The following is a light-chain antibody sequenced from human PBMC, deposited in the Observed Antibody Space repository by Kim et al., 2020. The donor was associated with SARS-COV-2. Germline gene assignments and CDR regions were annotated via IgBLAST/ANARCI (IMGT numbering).Light chain of an antibody. CDR3: QQAHSFPVT. CDR1: QGISSY. J-gene: IGKJ4*01. CDR2: SAS. V-gene: IGKV1-12*01. Sequence: DIQMTQSPYSVSASVGDRVSITCRASQGISSYLAWYQQKPGRAPKLLIYSASSLQRGVPSRFSGSGSGTDFSLTISSLQPEDSATYYCQQAHSFPVTFGGGTKVEFK.